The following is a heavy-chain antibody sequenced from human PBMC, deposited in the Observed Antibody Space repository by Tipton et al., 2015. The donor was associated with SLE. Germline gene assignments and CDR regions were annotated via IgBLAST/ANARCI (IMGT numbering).Heavy chain of an antibody. J-gene: IGHJ6*03. V-gene: IGHV4-39*07. CDR3: VKSVVVVSPRDYYYYMDV. CDR1: GGSISSSSFY. CDR2: FYYGKST. Sequence: TLSLTCTVSGGSISSSSFYWGWIRQPPGKGLEWIGSFYYGKSTFYNPSLQSRVTLSVDMSKNQFSLRLSSVTAADTGVYYCVKSVVVVSPRDYYYYMDVWGKGTTVTVSS. D-gene: IGHD2-15*01.